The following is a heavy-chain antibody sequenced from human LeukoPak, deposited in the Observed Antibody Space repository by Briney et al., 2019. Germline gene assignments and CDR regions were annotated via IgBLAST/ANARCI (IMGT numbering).Heavy chain of an antibody. CDR3: ARELILLRLVTGRD. V-gene: IGHV3-7*03. D-gene: IGHD1-1*01. J-gene: IGHJ4*02. Sequence: GGSLRLSCAASGFTFSSYWMSWVRQAPGKGLEWVANIKQDGSEKYYVDSVKGRFTISRDNAKNSLYLQMNSLRAEDTAVYYCARELILLRLVTGRDRGQGTLVTVSS. CDR2: IKQDGSEK. CDR1: GFTFSSYW.